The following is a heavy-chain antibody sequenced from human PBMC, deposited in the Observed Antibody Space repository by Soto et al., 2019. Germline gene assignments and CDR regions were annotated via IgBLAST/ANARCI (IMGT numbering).Heavy chain of an antibody. V-gene: IGHV1-58*02. CDR1: GFTFTSSA. CDR3: AREGITGTSHAFDI. D-gene: IGHD1-20*01. CDR2: IVVGSGNT. Sequence: SVKVSCKASGFTFTSSAMQWVRQALGQRLEWIGWIVVGSGNTNYAQKFQERVTITRDISTSTAYMELSSLRSEDTAVYYCAREGITGTSHAFDIWGQGTMVTVS. J-gene: IGHJ3*02.